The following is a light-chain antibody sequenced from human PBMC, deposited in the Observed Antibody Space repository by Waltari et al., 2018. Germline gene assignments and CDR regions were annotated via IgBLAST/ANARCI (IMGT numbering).Light chain of an antibody. Sequence: QSALTQPASVSGSPGQSITISCTGTSSDVGGYNYVSWYQQHPGKAPKLMIYDVSNRPSWVSNRFSGSKSGNTASLTISGLQAEDEADYYCSSYTSSSTRHVVFGGGTKLTVL. CDR1: SSDVGGYNY. J-gene: IGLJ2*01. V-gene: IGLV2-14*01. CDR2: DVS. CDR3: SSYTSSSTRHVV.